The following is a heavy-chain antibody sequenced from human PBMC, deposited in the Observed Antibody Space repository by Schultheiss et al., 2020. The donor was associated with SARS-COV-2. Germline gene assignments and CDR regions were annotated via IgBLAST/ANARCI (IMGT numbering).Heavy chain of an antibody. CDR1: GFTFSSYA. CDR2: IKQDGSEK. J-gene: IGHJ4*02. V-gene: IGHV3-7*03. D-gene: IGHD3-3*01. Sequence: GGSLRLSCAASGFTFSSYAMSWVRQAPGKGLEWVANIKQDGSEKYYVDSVKGRFTISRDNSKNTLYLQMNSLKTEDTAVYYCTAYYDFWGGYYWDIDYWGQGTLVTVAS. CDR3: TAYYDFWGGYYWDIDY.